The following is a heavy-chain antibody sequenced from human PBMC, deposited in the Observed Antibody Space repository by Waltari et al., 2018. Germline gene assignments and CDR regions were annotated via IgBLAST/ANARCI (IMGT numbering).Heavy chain of an antibody. Sequence: QVQLQESGPGLVKPSETLSLTCTVSGGSISSYYWSWIRQPAGKGLEWIGRIYISGSTNYKPSLKSRGTMSLDTSKNHCSLTLSSVTAADTAVYYCARVFWTSASSGVSFLDPWGQGTLVTVSS. CDR1: GGSISSYY. CDR2: IYISGST. D-gene: IGHD3-3*01. J-gene: IGHJ5*02. CDR3: ARVFWTSASSGVSFLDP. V-gene: IGHV4-4*07.